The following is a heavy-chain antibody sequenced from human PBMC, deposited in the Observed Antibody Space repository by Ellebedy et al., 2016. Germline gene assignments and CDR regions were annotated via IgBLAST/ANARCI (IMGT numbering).Heavy chain of an antibody. CDR1: GFTFDDYA. CDR3: AKTQWLIDPWYFDL. D-gene: IGHD5-12*01. CDR2: ISWNGGSI. Sequence: GGSLRLSCAASGFTFDDYAMHWVRQAPGKGLEWVSGISWNGGSIGYADSVKGRFTISRDNAKNSLYLQMNSVRTEDTALYYCAKTQWLIDPWYFDLWGRGTLVTVSS. V-gene: IGHV3-9*01. J-gene: IGHJ2*01.